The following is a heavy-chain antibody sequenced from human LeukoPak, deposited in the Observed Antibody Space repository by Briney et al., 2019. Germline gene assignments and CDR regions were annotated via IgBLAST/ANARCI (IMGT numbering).Heavy chain of an antibody. D-gene: IGHD6-13*01. V-gene: IGHV3-13*01. CDR2: IGTAGDT. CDR1: GFTFSSYD. Sequence: GGSLRLSCAASGFTFSSYDMHWVRQATGKGLEWVSAIGTAGDTYYPGSVKGRFTISRENAKNSLYLQMNSLRAGDTAVYYCARTGLGAAAGSFDYWGQGTLVTVSS. J-gene: IGHJ4*02. CDR3: ARTGLGAAAGSFDY.